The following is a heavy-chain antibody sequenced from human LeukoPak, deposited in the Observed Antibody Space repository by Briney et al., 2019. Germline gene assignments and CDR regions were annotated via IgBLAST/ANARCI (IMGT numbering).Heavy chain of an antibody. Sequence: PGGSLRLSCAASGFTFSAYWMAWVRQAPGKGREWVASIKKDGGEVFYVDSVMGRFTTSRDNAQNSLYLQTNSLRADDTAIYYCVREVPATYDYWGQGTLVTVSS. J-gene: IGHJ4*02. V-gene: IGHV3-7*05. CDR1: GFTFSAYW. D-gene: IGHD2-15*01. CDR3: VREVPATYDY. CDR2: IKKDGGEV.